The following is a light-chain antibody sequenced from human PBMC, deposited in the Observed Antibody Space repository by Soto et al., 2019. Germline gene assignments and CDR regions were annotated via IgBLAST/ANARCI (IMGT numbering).Light chain of an antibody. J-gene: IGLJ1*01. CDR3: CSYVGGYSYV. CDR1: RSDVGAYNS. V-gene: IGLV2-11*01. Sequence: QSALTQPRSVSGSPGQSVNVSCIGTRSDVGAYNSVSWYQQHPGKAPTLMIYDVSKRPSGVPDRCSGSKSGNTASLTISGLQAEDEADYYCCSYVGGYSYVFGIGTKLTVL. CDR2: DVS.